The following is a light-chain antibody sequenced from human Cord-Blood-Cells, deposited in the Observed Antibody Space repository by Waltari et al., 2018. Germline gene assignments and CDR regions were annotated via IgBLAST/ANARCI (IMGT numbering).Light chain of an antibody. CDR1: QSVSSSY. J-gene: IGKJ1*01. Sequence: EIVLTQSPGTLSLSPGERATPSCRASQSVSSSYLAWYQQKPGQAPRPLIYGASSRATGIPDRFSGSGSETDFTLTISRLEPEDFAVYYCQQYGSSPTFGQGTKVEIK. CDR3: QQYGSSPT. CDR2: GAS. V-gene: IGKV3-20*01.